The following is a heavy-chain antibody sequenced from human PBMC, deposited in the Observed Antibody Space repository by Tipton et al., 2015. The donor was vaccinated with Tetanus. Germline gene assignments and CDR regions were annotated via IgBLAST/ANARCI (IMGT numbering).Heavy chain of an antibody. V-gene: IGHV3-48*01. CDR1: GFTLRTYS. CDR2: ISTTSNTI. J-gene: IGHJ3*02. Sequence: GSLRLSCAASGFTLRTYSMNWVRQAPGKGLEWISYISTTSNTIYYADSVRGRFTISRDNANNSLYLQMNSLRAEDTAVYYCAKEGCSRCNGDSRFDIWGQGTKVTVSS. CDR3: AKEGCSRCNGDSRFDI. D-gene: IGHD2-15*01.